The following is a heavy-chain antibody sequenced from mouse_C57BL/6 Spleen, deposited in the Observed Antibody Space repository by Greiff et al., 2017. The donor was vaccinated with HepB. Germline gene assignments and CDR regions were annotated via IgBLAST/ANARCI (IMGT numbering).Heavy chain of an antibody. CDR1: GYTFTSYW. Sequence: QVQLQQPGAELVKPGASVKMSCKASGYTFTSYWITWVKQRPGQGLEWIGDIYPGSGSTNYNEKFKSKAKLTVDTSSSTASMQLSSLTSEDSAVYYCARTGDGYFDYWGQGTTLTVSS. CDR2: IYPGSGST. CDR3: ARTGDGYFDY. V-gene: IGHV1-55*01. D-gene: IGHD2-3*01. J-gene: IGHJ2*01.